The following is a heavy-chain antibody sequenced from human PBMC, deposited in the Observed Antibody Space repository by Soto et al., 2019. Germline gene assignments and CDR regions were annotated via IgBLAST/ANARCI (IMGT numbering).Heavy chain of an antibody. Sequence: EVQLAESGGGLAQPGGSLRLSCAASGFTLSGYAMDWVRQAPGKGLEYVSGISSNGVGTYYANSVQGRFTISRDNSKNTVYLQMGSLRPEDMAVYYCARRARPDFYYMDVWGKCTTVTVSS. D-gene: IGHD6-6*01. V-gene: IGHV3-64*01. CDR2: ISSNGVGT. CDR1: GFTLSGYA. J-gene: IGHJ6*03. CDR3: ARRARPDFYYMDV.